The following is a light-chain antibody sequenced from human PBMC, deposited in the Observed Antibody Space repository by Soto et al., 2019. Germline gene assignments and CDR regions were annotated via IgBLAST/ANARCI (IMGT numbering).Light chain of an antibody. CDR2: TNV. V-gene: IGLV1-44*01. CDR1: SSNIGSNS. CDR3: AAWDDSLDGLI. J-gene: IGLJ2*01. Sequence: QSVLTQPPSASGTPGQRVTISCSGSSSNIGSNSVSWYQQLPGTAPKLVMYTNVQRPSGVPDRFSGSKSGASASLVISGLQSEDEADYYCAAWDDSLDGLIFGGGTKLTVL.